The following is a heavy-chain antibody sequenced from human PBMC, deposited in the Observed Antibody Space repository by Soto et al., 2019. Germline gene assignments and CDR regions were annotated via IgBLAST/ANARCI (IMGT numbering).Heavy chain of an antibody. CDR3: ASWNRAALTPKFEN. D-gene: IGHD1-1*01. CDR1: GGSISSSSYY. CDR2: IYYSGST. Sequence: PSETLSLTCTVSGGSISSSSYYWGWIRQPPGKGLEWIGSIYYSGSTYYNPSLNNRVSISVDTSKTQFSLKLSSVTAGDTAVYYCASWNRAALTPKFENWGQGILDTVSS. J-gene: IGHJ4*02. V-gene: IGHV4-39*07.